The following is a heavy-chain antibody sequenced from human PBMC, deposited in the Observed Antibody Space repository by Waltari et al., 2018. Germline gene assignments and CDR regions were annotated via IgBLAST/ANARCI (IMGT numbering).Heavy chain of an antibody. J-gene: IGHJ4*02. D-gene: IGHD5-12*01. Sequence: EVQLVESGGGLIQPGGSLRLSCAASGFPLHYNYMTWVRQPPGKGREWVSVVYAGRKTYYEYSVKGRFTISRDDSQSTLFLQLNNLRAEDTAVYYCARAGLGSPVEWLRLFDQWGQGTLVTVSS. CDR2: VYAGRKT. V-gene: IGHV3-53*01. CDR3: ARAGLGSPVEWLRLFDQ. CDR1: GFPLHYNY.